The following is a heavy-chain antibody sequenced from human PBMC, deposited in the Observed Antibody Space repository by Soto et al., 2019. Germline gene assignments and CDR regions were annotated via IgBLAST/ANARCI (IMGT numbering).Heavy chain of an antibody. V-gene: IGHV4-59*01. J-gene: IGHJ4*02. Sequence: SGTLSLTCTVSGGSISSYYWSWIRQPPGKGLEWIGYIYYSGSTNYNPSLKSRVTISVDTSKNQFSLKLSSVTAADTAVYYCARAENYYDSSGHPESFDYWGQGTLVTVSS. CDR2: IYYSGST. CDR3: ARAENYYDSSGHPESFDY. D-gene: IGHD3-22*01. CDR1: GGSISSYY.